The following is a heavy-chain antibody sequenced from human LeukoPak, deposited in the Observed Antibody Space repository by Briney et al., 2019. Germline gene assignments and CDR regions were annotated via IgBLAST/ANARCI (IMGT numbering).Heavy chain of an antibody. D-gene: IGHD3-10*01. CDR3: ARVIIMRAMLRVNRGQNWVDP. Sequence: SETLSLTCAVSGGSFSGYYWSWIRQPPEKGLEWIGEINHSGSTNYNPSLKSRVTISVDTSKNQFSLKLSSVTAADTAVYYCARVIIMRAMLRVNRGQNWVDPWGQGTLVTVSS. CDR1: GGSFSGYY. CDR2: INHSGST. V-gene: IGHV4-34*01. J-gene: IGHJ5*02.